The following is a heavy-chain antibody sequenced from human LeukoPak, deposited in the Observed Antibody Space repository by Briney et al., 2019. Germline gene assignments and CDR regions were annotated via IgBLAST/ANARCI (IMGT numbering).Heavy chain of an antibody. J-gene: IGHJ4*02. CDR3: AKDHRGKSGYYYY. V-gene: IGHV3-23*01. CDR2: ISGSGGST. Sequence: GGSLRLSCAASGFTFSDYYMSWVRQAPGKGLEWVSAISGSGGSTYYADSVKGRFTISRDNSKNTLYLQMNSLRAEDTAVYYCAKDHRGKSGYYYYWGQGTLVTVSS. D-gene: IGHD3-22*01. CDR1: GFTFSDYY.